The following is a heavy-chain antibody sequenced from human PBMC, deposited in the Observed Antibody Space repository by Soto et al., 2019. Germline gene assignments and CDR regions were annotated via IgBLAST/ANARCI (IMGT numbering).Heavy chain of an antibody. CDR1: GGTFSNAW. Sequence: PGGSLRLSCAASGGTFSNAWMSWVRQATGKGLEWVGRIKGEADGGTTDYAAPVKGRITISRDHSKDTLYLQMNSLKTEDTAVYYCTTGLSNGYYNFDYWGQGTPVTVSS. CDR3: TTGLSNGYYNFDY. D-gene: IGHD3-22*01. J-gene: IGHJ4*02. CDR2: IKGEADGGTT. V-gene: IGHV3-15*01.